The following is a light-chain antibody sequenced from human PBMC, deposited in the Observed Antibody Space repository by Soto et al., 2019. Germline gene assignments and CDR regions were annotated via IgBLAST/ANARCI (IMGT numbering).Light chain of an antibody. CDR3: HHYNNLPPFT. Sequence: DIQMPQSPSSLSASVGARVSIPCQASQDIKTSLSWFQHKPGRAPKLLIYGASSLETGVPSRFRGSVSGTDFTLTISSLQPEDIATYYCHHYNNLPPFTFGPGTIVDIK. CDR2: GAS. J-gene: IGKJ3*01. CDR1: QDIKTS. V-gene: IGKV1-33*01.